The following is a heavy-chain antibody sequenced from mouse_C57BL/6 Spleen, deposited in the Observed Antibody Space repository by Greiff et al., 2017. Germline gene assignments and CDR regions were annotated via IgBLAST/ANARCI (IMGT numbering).Heavy chain of an antibody. D-gene: IGHD1-1*01. J-gene: IGHJ2*01. CDR1: GYTFTSYW. CDR2: IDPSDSYT. Sequence: QVQLQQPGAELVKPGASVKLSCKASGYTFTSYWMQWVKQRPGQGLEWIGEIDPSDSYTNYNQKFKGKSTLTVDKSSSTAYMQLSSLTSEDSAVYYCARCGYGSRGGDYWGQGTTLTVSS. V-gene: IGHV1-50*01. CDR3: ARCGYGSRGGDY.